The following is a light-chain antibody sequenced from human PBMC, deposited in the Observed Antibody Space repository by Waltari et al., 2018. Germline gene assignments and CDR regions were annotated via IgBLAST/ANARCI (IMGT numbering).Light chain of an antibody. Sequence: QSVLTQPPSVSGAPGQRVTISCTGTSSNIGAGHDVHWYQQFPGTAPKRLIYGNPDRPSGGPGRFSGSKSDTSAALTITGLQAEDEADYFCHSFDSSLSTGVVFGGGTKVTVL. J-gene: IGLJ2*01. CDR3: HSFDSSLSTGVV. CDR1: SSNIGAGHD. V-gene: IGLV1-40*01. CDR2: GNP.